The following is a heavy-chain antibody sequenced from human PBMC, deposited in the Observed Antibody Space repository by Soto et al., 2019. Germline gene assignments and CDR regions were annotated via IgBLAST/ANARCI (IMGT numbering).Heavy chain of an antibody. CDR2: VSFDGSNK. Sequence: PGGSLRLSCAASGFSFSSYSMHWVRQAPGKGLEWVAVVSFDGSNKYYANSVKDRFTVSRDNSKNTMYVQMNSLKPEDTAVYYCGRDRRFGXGYNLGFDYWGQGT. J-gene: IGHJ4*02. D-gene: IGHD1-1*01. CDR3: GRDRRFGXGYNLGFDY. CDR1: GFSFSSYS. V-gene: IGHV3-30-3*01.